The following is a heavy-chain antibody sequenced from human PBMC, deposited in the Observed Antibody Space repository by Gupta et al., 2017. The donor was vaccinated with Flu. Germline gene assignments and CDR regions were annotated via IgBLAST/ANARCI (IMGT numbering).Heavy chain of an antibody. V-gene: IGHV6-1*01. CDR3: TRGISASSY. Sequence: QILPHQSGQGLVKPSQTRPLTCYTSGDSVSDKTTAWNSGRQSPSRGLDWLGRTYYRSKWFHDSAVSLKGRLIINADTSKNQISLQLNSVTPEDTAVYYCTRGISASSYWGHGTLVIVTS. CDR1: GDSVSDKTTA. CDR2: TYYRSKWFH. J-gene: IGHJ4*01.